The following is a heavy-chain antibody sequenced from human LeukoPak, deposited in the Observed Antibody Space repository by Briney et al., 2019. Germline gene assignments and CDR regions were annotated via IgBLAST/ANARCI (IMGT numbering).Heavy chain of an antibody. V-gene: IGHV3-9*01. J-gene: IGHJ1*01. CDR2: ISWNSGSI. CDR3: AKDPGRVTATRAEYFQH. CDR1: GGSISSYY. Sequence: LSLTCTVSGGSISSYYWSWIRQPAGKGLEWVSGISWNSGSIGYADSVKGRFTISRDNAKNSLYLQMNSLRAEDTALYYCAKDPGRVTATRAEYFQHWGQGTLVTVSS. D-gene: IGHD2-21*02.